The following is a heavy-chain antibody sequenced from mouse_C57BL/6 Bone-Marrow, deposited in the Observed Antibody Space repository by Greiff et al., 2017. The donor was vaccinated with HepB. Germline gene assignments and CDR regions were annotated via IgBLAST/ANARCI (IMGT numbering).Heavy chain of an antibody. CDR2: IDPENGDT. CDR3: TTWEAQATPIDY. CDR1: GFNIKDDY. V-gene: IGHV14-4*01. D-gene: IGHD3-2*02. J-gene: IGHJ2*01. Sequence: EVQLQESGAELVRPGASVKLSCTASGFNIKDDYMHWVKQRPEQGLEWIGWIDPENGDTEYASKFQGKATITADTSSNTAYLQLSSLTSEDTAVYYCTTWEAQATPIDYWGQGTTLTVSS.